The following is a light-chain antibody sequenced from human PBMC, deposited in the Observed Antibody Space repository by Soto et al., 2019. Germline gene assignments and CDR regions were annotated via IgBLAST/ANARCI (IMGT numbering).Light chain of an antibody. J-gene: IGLJ1*01. Sequence: QSALTQPASVSGSPGQSITISCTGTSSDVGGSNYVSWYQQHPGKAPKLMIYDGSNRPSGVSNHFSGSKSGNTASLTISGLQAEDEADYYCSSYTSSSTYVFGTGTKLTVL. V-gene: IGLV2-14*01. CDR1: SSDVGGSNY. CDR2: DGS. CDR3: SSYTSSSTYV.